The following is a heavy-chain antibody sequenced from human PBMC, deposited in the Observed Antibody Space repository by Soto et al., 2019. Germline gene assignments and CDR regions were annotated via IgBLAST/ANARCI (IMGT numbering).Heavy chain of an antibody. CDR3: VGVRGVGSPDYFDY. Sequence: QVQLVQSGAEVKKPGSSVKVSCKASGGTFSSYAISWVRQAPGQGLEWMGGIIPIFGTANYAQKFQGRVTSTADESTSTAYMELSSRTSEDTAVYYCVGVRGVGSPDYFDYWGQGTLVTVSS. D-gene: IGHD3-10*01. CDR1: GGTFSSYA. V-gene: IGHV1-69*12. J-gene: IGHJ4*02. CDR2: IIPIFGTA.